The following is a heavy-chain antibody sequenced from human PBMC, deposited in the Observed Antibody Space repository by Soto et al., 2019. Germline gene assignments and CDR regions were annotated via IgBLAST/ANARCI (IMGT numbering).Heavy chain of an antibody. CDR3: ARAFCSSTSCYRMYAFDI. CDR2: IIPIFGTT. Sequence: EASVKVSCKASGGTFSSYAISWVRQAPGQGLEWMGGIIPIFGTTNYAQKFQGRVTITGDTSISTAYMELSRLRSDDTAVYYCARAFCSSTSCYRMYAFDIWGQGTMVTVSS. D-gene: IGHD2-2*02. CDR1: GGTFSSYA. J-gene: IGHJ3*02. V-gene: IGHV1-69*06.